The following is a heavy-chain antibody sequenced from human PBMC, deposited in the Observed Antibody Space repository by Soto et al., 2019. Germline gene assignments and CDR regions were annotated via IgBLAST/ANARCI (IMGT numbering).Heavy chain of an antibody. V-gene: IGHV3-23*01. D-gene: IGHD6-19*01. J-gene: IGHJ4*02. CDR3: AKTAEAVAGTVYDY. Sequence: EVQLLESGGGLVQPGGSLRLSCAASGFTFPNYAMGWVRQVPGKGLEWVSSIGGSGGRPYYADSVQGRFTISRDNSTNTLDLQMNSLRAEDTAVYYCAKTAEAVAGTVYDYWGQGTLGAVSS. CDR1: GFTFPNYA. CDR2: IGGSGGRP.